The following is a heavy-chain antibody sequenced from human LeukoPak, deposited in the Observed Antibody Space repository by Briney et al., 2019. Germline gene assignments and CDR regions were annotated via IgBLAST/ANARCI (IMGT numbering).Heavy chain of an antibody. D-gene: IGHD1-26*01. J-gene: IGHJ3*02. CDR2: IYYSGTT. CDR1: GGSISIGGYY. Sequence: SETLSLTCTVSGGSISIGGYYWSWIRQHPGKGLEWIGYIYYSGTTYYNPSLRSRVAISVDTSKNQFSLKLTSVTAADTAVYYCARDPGITGALPLNAFDTWGQGTMVAVSS. V-gene: IGHV4-31*03. CDR3: ARDPGITGALPLNAFDT.